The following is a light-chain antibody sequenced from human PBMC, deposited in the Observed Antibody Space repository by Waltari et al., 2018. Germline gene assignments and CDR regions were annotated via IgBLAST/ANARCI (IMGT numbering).Light chain of an antibody. Sequence: QSALTQPASLSGSPGQSITISCTGTSRDIGSYNSVPWYQQHPGEAPKLMIYDVSVRPSGVSNRFSGSKSGNTASLTISGLQAEDEADYYCSSSTSRTALLFGGGTKLTVL. CDR2: DVS. CDR3: SSSTSRTALL. CDR1: SRDIGSYNS. J-gene: IGLJ2*01. V-gene: IGLV2-14*03.